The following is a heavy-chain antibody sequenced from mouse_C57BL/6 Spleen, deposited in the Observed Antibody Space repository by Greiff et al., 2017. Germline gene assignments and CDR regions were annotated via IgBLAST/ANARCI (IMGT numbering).Heavy chain of an antibody. D-gene: IGHD2-2*01. V-gene: IGHV1-69*01. CDR3: ASWDYGYPFAY. CDR1: GYTFTSYR. CDR2: FDPSDSYT. J-gene: IGHJ3*01. Sequence: QVQLQQPGAELVMPGASVKLSCKASGYTFTSYRMHWVKQRPGQGLEWIGEFDPSDSYTKYNQKFKGKSTLTVDKSSSTVYMQLSSLTSEDSAVXYCASWDYGYPFAYWGQGTLVTVSA.